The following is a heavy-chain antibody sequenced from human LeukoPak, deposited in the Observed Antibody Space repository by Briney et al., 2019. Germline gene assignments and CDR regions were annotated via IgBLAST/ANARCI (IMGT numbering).Heavy chain of an antibody. CDR2: ISAYNGNT. CDR3: ARGELRGYNYGPFDY. CDR1: GYTFISYG. Sequence: ASVKVSCKASGYTFISYGISWVRQATGQGLEWMGWISAYNGNTNYAQKLQGRVTMTTDTSTSTAYMELRSLRSDDTAVYYCARGELRGYNYGPFDYWGQGTLVTVSS. V-gene: IGHV1-18*01. D-gene: IGHD5-18*01. J-gene: IGHJ4*02.